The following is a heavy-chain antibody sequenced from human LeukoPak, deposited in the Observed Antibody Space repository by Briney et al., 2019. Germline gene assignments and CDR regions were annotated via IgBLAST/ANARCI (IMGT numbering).Heavy chain of an antibody. CDR1: GYTFTGYY. CDR3: ARASGGWLTIDY. D-gene: IGHD6-19*01. J-gene: IGHJ4*02. V-gene: IGHV1-2*06. Sequence: GASVKVSCKASGYTFTGYYMHWVRQAPGQGLEWMGRINPNSGGTNYAQKFQGRVTMTRDTSISTAYMELSRLRSDDAAVYYCARASGGWLTIDYWGQGTLVTVSS. CDR2: INPNSGGT.